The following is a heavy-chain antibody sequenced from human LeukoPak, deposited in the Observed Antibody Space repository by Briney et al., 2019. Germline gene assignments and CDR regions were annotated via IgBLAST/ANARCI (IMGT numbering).Heavy chain of an antibody. CDR1: GGSISRY. CDR2: IYSSVIS. CDR3: ARLHDRENFDY. J-gene: IGHJ4*02. Sequence: SETLSLTCTVSGGSISRYWSWIRQPPGKGLEWIGFIYSSVISKYNPSLKSRVTISMDTSRSQFSLKVSSVTASDTAVYYCARLHDRENFDYWGQGTLVTVSS. V-gene: IGHV4-4*09. D-gene: IGHD3-22*01.